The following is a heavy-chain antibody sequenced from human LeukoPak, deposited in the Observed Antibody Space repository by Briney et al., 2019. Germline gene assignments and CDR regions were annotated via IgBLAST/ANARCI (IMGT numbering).Heavy chain of an antibody. J-gene: IGHJ2*01. CDR1: SGSISRYY. D-gene: IGHD4-17*01. CDR2: IYYTGST. V-gene: IGHV4-59*01. CDR3: ARGVHGDYRWYFDL. Sequence: SETLSLTCTVSSGSISRYYWSWIRQPPGKGLDWIGYIYYTGSTYYNPSLKSRISISLDTSKNQFSLKLSSVTAADTAVYYCARGVHGDYRWYFDLWGRGTLVTVSS.